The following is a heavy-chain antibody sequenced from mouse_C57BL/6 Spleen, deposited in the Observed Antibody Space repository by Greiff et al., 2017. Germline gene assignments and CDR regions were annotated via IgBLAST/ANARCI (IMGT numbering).Heavy chain of an antibody. CDR2: IHPSDSDT. Sequence: VQLQQSGAELVKPGASVKMSCKASGYTFTSYWMHWVKQRPGQGLEWIGRIHPSDSDTNYTQKFKGKATWTVDNSSSTAYMQLSSLTSEDSAVYDCAMVPAEYYGSSDYWGQGTTLT. J-gene: IGHJ2*01. V-gene: IGHV1-74*01. CDR1: GYTFTSYW. CDR3: AMVPAEYYGSSDY. D-gene: IGHD1-1*01.